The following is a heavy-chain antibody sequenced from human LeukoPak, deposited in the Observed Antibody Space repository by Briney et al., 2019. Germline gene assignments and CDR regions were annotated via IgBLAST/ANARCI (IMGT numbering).Heavy chain of an antibody. V-gene: IGHV1-18*01. D-gene: IGHD2-15*01. CDR3: ARHLPVAATLYYFDY. CDR1: GYTFTSYG. J-gene: IGHJ4*02. Sequence: GASVKVSCKASGYTFTSYGISWVRQAPGQGLEWMEWISAYNGNTNYAQKLQGRVTMTTDTSTSTAYMELRSLRSDDTAVYYCARHLPVAATLYYFDYWGQGTLVTVSS. CDR2: ISAYNGNT.